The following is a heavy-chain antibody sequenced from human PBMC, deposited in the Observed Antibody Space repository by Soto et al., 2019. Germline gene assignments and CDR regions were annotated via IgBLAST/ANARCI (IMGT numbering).Heavy chain of an antibody. CDR1: GFDFTYYA. Sequence: QVQLVESGGGAVQPGESLRLSCVASGFDFTYYAMHWVRQAPGKGLESVAVMSSDGSKIHHTDSVKGRFTISRDNSKNTLYLQMNSLRKGDTAVYFCAKDEGVGGTLGLFDYWGQGTLVSVSS. J-gene: IGHJ4*02. CDR3: AKDEGVGGTLGLFDY. CDR2: MSSDGSKI. V-gene: IGHV3-30*18. D-gene: IGHD1-26*01.